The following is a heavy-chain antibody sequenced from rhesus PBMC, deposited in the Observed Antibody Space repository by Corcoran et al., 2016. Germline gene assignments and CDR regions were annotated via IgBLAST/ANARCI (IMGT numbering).Heavy chain of an antibody. CDR1: GYSFTSYW. Sequence: EVQLVQSGAEVKRPGESLKISCKTSGYSFTSYWISWVRKMPGKVLEWMGALDPSDSVTRYNPSFQCQVTISADKSISTAYLQWSRLKASDTATYYCAKGGWGDLFDYWGQGVLVTVSS. CDR3: AKGGWGDLFDY. J-gene: IGHJ4*01. CDR2: LDPSDSVT. V-gene: IGHV5-20*01. D-gene: IGHD3-34*01.